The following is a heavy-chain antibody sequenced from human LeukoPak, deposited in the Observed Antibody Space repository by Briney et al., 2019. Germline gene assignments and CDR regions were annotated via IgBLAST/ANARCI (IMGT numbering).Heavy chain of an antibody. V-gene: IGHV4-59*12. D-gene: IGHD3-3*01. CDR3: ARGSTIFGVVSDLDY. CDR1: GGSISSYY. J-gene: IGHJ4*02. CDR2: IYYSGST. Sequence: SETLSLTCTVSGGSISSYYWSWIRQPPGKGLEWIGYIYYSGSTNYNPSLKSRVTISVDTSKNQFSLKLSSVTAADTAVYYCARGSTIFGVVSDLDYWGQGTLVTVSS.